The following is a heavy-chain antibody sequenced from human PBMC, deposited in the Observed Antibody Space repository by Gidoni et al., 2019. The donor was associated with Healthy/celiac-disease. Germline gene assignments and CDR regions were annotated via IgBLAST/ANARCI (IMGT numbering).Heavy chain of an antibody. V-gene: IGHV4-39*01. Sequence: QLQLPESGPGLVKPSETLSLTCTVSGCPIRTSSYYWGWIRQPPGKGLEWIGSIYYSGSTYYHPSLKSRVTISVVTSKNQFSLKLSAVTAADTAVYYCARHRGWLVAGFDYWGQGTLVTVSS. J-gene: IGHJ4*02. D-gene: IGHD6-19*01. CDR3: ARHRGWLVAGFDY. CDR1: GCPIRTSSYY. CDR2: IYYSGST.